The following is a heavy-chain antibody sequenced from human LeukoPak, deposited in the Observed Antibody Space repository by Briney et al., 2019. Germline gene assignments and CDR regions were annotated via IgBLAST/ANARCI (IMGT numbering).Heavy chain of an antibody. D-gene: IGHD5-18*01. CDR3: ARGSGVDTAMVPLIYYYMDV. CDR1: GYTFNNYG. V-gene: IGHV1-18*01. J-gene: IGHJ6*03. CDR2: ISVYNGNT. Sequence: ASVKVSCKASGYTFNNYGINWVRQAPGQGLEWMGWISVYNGNTNYAQRFQGRVTMTTDTSANTAYMELKSLRSDDTAVYYCARGSGVDTAMVPLIYYYMDVWGKGTTVTVSS.